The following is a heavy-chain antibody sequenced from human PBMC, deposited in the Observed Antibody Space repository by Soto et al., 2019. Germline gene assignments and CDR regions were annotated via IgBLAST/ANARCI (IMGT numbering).Heavy chain of an antibody. V-gene: IGHV3-64*01. CDR3: ASGYCSSTSCYVTDAFDI. J-gene: IGHJ3*02. CDR2: ISSNGGST. Sequence: EVQLVESGGGLVQPGGSLRLSCAASGFTFSSYAMHWVRQAPGKGLEYVSAISSNGGSTYYANSVKGRFTISRDNSKKTLYLQMGSLRAEDMAVYYCASGYCSSTSCYVTDAFDIWGQGTMVTVSS. CDR1: GFTFSSYA. D-gene: IGHD2-2*01.